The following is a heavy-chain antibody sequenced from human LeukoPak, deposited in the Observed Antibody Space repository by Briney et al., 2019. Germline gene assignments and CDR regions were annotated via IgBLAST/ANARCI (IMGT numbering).Heavy chain of an antibody. CDR2: ISGNVGET. Sequence: PGGSLRLSCEASGFTFSSYAMSWVRQAPGKALEWVSAISGNVGETYYADSVKGRFTISRDNSKNTLYLQMSSLRAEDTAVYFCAKRTVAGALGYFDHWGQGTLVTVSS. J-gene: IGHJ4*02. CDR1: GFTFSSYA. CDR3: AKRTVAGALGYFDH. V-gene: IGHV3-23*01. D-gene: IGHD6-19*01.